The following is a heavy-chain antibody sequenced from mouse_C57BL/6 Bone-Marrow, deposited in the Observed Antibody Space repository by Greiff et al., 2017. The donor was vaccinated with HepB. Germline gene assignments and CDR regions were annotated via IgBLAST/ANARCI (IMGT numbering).Heavy chain of an antibody. CDR2: ISSGSSTI. CDR1: GFTFSDYG. J-gene: IGHJ3*01. Sequence: EVKLMESGGGLVKPGGSLKLSCAASGFTFSDYGMHWVRQAPEKGLEWVAYISSGSSTIYYADTVKGRFTISRDNAKDTLFLQMTSLRSEDTAMYYCARDSNYLWFAYWGQGTLVTVSA. D-gene: IGHD2-5*01. V-gene: IGHV5-17*01. CDR3: ARDSNYLWFAY.